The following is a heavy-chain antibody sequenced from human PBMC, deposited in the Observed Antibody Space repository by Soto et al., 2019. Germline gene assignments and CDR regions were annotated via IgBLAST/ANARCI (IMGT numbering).Heavy chain of an antibody. CDR2: IIPIFGTA. CDR1: GGTFSSYA. V-gene: IGHV1-69*13. D-gene: IGHD6-6*01. Sequence: GASVKVSCKASGGTFSSYAISWVRQAPGQGLEWMGGIIPIFGTANYAQKFQGRVTITADESTSTAYMELSSLRSEDTAVYYCAREIAARDWFDPWGQGTMVTVSS. CDR3: AREIAARDWFDP. J-gene: IGHJ5*02.